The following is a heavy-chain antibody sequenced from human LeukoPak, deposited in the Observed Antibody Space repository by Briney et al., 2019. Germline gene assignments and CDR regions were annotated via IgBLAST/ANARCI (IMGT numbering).Heavy chain of an antibody. V-gene: IGHV1-18*01. D-gene: IGHD6-19*01. CDR2: ISAYNGNT. Sequence: ASVKVSCKASGGTFSSYAISWVRQASGQGLEWMGWISAYNGNTNYAQKLQGRVTMTTDTSTSTAYMELRSLRSDDTAVYYCARVLSVAGTRDIDYWGQGTLVTVSS. CDR3: ARVLSVAGTRDIDY. J-gene: IGHJ4*02. CDR1: GGTFSSYA.